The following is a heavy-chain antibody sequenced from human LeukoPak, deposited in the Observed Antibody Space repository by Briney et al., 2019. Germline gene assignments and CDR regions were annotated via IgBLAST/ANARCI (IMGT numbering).Heavy chain of an antibody. CDR2: IYPGDSDT. CDR1: GYSFTSYW. Sequence: GESLKISCKGSGYSFTSYWIGWVRQMPGKGLEWMGIIYPGDSDTRYSPSFQGQVTISADKSISTAYLQWSSLKASDTAMYYCARYSNYGSGLNWFDPWGQGTLVTVSS. D-gene: IGHD3-10*01. CDR3: ARYSNYGSGLNWFDP. J-gene: IGHJ5*02. V-gene: IGHV5-51*01.